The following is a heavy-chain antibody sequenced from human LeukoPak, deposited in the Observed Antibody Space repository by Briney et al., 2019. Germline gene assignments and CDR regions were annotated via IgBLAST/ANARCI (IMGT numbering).Heavy chain of an antibody. CDR1: GFSFSSYA. CDR2: ISGSGDNT. J-gene: IGHJ4*02. V-gene: IGHV3-23*01. D-gene: IGHD5-12*01. CDR3: AKRSGYTTRCFFDF. Sequence: GSLRLSCAASGFSFSSYAMSWVRQAPGKGLEWVSSISGSGDNTYYAESVKGRLTIPRDNSKNTLFLQMNSLRAEDTAVFYCAKRSGYTTRCFFDFWGQGTLVTVSS.